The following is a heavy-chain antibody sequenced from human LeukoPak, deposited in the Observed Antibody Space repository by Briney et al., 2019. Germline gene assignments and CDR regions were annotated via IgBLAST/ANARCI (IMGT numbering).Heavy chain of an antibody. V-gene: IGHV4-4*07. CDR1: GGSISSYY. Sequence: SETLSLTCTVSGGSISSYYWSWIRQPAGKGLEWIGRIYTSGSTNYNPSLKSRVTMSVDTSKNQFSLKLSSVTAADTAVYYCARNRIAARPRYNWFDPWGQGTLVTVSS. J-gene: IGHJ5*02. CDR2: IYTSGST. CDR3: ARNRIAARPRYNWFDP. D-gene: IGHD6-6*01.